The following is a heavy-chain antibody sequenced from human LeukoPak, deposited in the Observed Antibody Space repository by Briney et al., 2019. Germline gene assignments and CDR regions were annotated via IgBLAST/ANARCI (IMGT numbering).Heavy chain of an antibody. CDR2: IIPIFGTA. CDR1: GGTFSSYA. D-gene: IGHD2-2*01. CDR3: ARNNIVVVPAAPDYYYYGMDV. Sequence: GASVKVSCKASGGTFSSYAISWVRQAPGQGLEWMGGIIPIFGTANHAQKFQGRVTITADESTSTAYMELSSLRSEDTAVYYCARNNIVVVPAAPDYYYYGMDVWGQGTTVTVSS. J-gene: IGHJ6*02. V-gene: IGHV1-69*13.